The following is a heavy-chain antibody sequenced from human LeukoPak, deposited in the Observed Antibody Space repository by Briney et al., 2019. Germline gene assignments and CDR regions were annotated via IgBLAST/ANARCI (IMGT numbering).Heavy chain of an antibody. CDR3: ASAKGVAGTYYFDY. V-gene: IGHV4-30-2*01. CDR2: IYHSGST. J-gene: IGHJ4*02. CDR1: GGSISIGGYS. D-gene: IGHD6-19*01. Sequence: SQTLSLTCAVSGGSISIGGYSWSWIRQPPGKGLEWIGYIYHSGSTYYNPSLKSRVTIPVDRSKNQFSLKLSSVTAADTAVYYCASAKGVAGTYYFDYWGQGTLVTVSS.